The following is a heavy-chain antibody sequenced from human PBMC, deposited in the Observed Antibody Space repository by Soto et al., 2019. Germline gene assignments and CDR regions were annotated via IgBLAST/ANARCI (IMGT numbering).Heavy chain of an antibody. D-gene: IGHD6-19*01. J-gene: IGHJ4*02. CDR1: GFRFSIYS. CDR3: ARSVEGHFDY. CDR2: ITSDTKTI. Sequence: EVQLVESGGNLVQPGGSLRLSCAASGFRFSIYSMNWVRQAPGKGLEWSAYITSDTKTIKYADSVKGRFIISRDNGKNSVYLHMNSLRDEDTAVYYCARSVEGHFDYWGQGTVVTVSA. V-gene: IGHV3-48*02.